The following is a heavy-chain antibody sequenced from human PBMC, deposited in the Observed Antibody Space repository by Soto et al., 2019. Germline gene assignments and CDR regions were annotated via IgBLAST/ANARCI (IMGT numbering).Heavy chain of an antibody. J-gene: IGHJ5*02. CDR1: GFTFSSYS. Sequence: HPGGSLRLSCAASGFTFSSYSMNWVRQAPGKGLEWVSYISSSSSTIYYADSVKGRFTISRDNAKNSLYLQMNSLRDEDTAVYYCAREWREETYYWFDHWGQGTLVTVSS. D-gene: IGHD2-21*01. CDR3: AREWREETYYWFDH. CDR2: ISSSSSTI. V-gene: IGHV3-48*02.